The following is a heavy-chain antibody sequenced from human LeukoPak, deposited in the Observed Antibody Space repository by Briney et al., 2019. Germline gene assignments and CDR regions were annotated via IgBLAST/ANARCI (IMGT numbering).Heavy chain of an antibody. CDR3: ARRRDYYYYGMDV. V-gene: IGHV4-59*08. J-gene: IGHJ6*02. CDR2: IYYSGST. Sequence: SETLSLTCTASGGSISSYYWSWIRQPPGKGLEWIGYIYYSGSTNYNPSLKSRVTISVDTSKNQFSLKLSSVTAADTAVYYCARRRDYYYYGMDVWGQGTTVTVSS. CDR1: GGSISSYY.